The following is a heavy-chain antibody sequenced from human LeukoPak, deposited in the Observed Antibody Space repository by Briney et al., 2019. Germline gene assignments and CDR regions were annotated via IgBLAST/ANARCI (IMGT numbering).Heavy chain of an antibody. D-gene: IGHD5-18*01. CDR3: AKGLQLWSPFDY. J-gene: IGHJ4*02. Sequence: GGSLRLSCAASGFTFSSYGMCWVRQAPGKGLEWVAVISYDGSNKYYAGSVKGRFTISRDNSKNTLYLQMNSLRAEDTAVYYCAKGLQLWSPFDYWGQGTLVTVSS. CDR1: GFTFSSYG. CDR2: ISYDGSNK. V-gene: IGHV3-30*18.